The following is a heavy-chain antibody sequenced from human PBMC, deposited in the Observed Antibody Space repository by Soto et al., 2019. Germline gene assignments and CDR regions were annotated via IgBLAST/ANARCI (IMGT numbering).Heavy chain of an antibody. CDR3: ARDGTAAAGLRFDP. V-gene: IGHV4-31*03. D-gene: IGHD6-13*01. J-gene: IGHJ5*02. CDR1: GGSISSGGYY. Sequence: QVQLQESGLGLVKPSQTLSLTCTVSGGSISSGGYYWSWIRQHPGKGLEWIGHIYYSGSTYYNPSLKSRVTISVDTSKNQFSLKLSSVTAADTAVYYCARDGTAAAGLRFDPWGQGTLVTVSS. CDR2: IYYSGST.